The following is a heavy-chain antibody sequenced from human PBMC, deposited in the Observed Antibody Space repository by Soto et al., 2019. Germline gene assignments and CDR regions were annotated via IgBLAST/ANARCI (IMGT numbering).Heavy chain of an antibody. D-gene: IGHD1-1*01. J-gene: IGHJ4*02. CDR2: THFDGST. CDR1: GGSISSYY. CDR3: ARALDWTFHY. Sequence: SETLSLTCTVSGGSISSYYWSWIRQPPGKGLEWIGYTHFDGSTSYNPSLKSRVTISVDTSKNQFSLKLNSVTAADTAVYYCARALDWTFHYWGQGTLVTVSS. V-gene: IGHV4-59*08.